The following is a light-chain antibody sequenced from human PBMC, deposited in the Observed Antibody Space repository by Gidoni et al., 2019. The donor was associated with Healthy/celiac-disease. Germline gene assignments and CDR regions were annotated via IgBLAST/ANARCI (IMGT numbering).Light chain of an antibody. Sequence: SSALTQDPAVSVALGQTVRITCQRDSLRSYYASWYQQKPGQAPVLVIYGKNNRPPWIPDRCSGGSSGSTAALTITGAQAEDEADYYCNTWDSSGNHVVFGGGTKLTVL. V-gene: IGLV3-19*01. CDR3: NTWDSSGNHVV. CDR2: GKN. J-gene: IGLJ2*01. CDR1: SLRSYY.